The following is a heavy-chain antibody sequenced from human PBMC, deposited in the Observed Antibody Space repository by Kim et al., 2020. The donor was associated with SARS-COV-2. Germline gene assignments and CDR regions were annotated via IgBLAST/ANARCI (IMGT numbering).Heavy chain of an antibody. CDR1: GYTFTSYG. V-gene: IGHV1-18*01. J-gene: IGHJ3*02. CDR2: ISAYNGNT. D-gene: IGHD3-9*01. CDR3: AILIGYFDWLLSNDAFDI. Sequence: ASVKVSCKASGYTFTSYGISWVPQAPGQGLEWMGWISAYNGNTNYAQKLQGRVTMTTDTSTSTAYMELRSLRSDDTAVYYCAILIGYFDWLLSNDAFDIWGQGTMVTVSS.